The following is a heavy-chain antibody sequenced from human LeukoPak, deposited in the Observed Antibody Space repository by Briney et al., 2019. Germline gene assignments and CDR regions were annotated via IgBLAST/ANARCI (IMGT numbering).Heavy chain of an antibody. D-gene: IGHD6-19*01. CDR2: TYYRSKWYN. J-gene: IGHJ4*02. CDR1: GDSVSNNRAT. CDR3: ARGGYGMTVAQFDY. Sequence: SQTLSLTCGISGDSVSNNRATWNWIRQSPSRGLEWLGRTYYRSKWYNDYAVSVKSRQTINPDTSKNQFSLQLDSVTPEDTAVYYCARGGYGMTVAQFDYWGQGTLVTVSS. V-gene: IGHV6-1*01.